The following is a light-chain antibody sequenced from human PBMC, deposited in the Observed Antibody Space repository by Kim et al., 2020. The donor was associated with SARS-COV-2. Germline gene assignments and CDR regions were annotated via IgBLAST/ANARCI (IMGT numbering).Light chain of an antibody. Sequence: GQSITISCTGTSSDVGGYNYVSWHQQHPGKAPKVMIYDVSNRPSGVSNRFSGSKSGNSASLTISGLQAEDEADYYCSSYTTSSTVVFGGGTKVTVL. V-gene: IGLV2-14*03. CDR2: DVS. CDR1: SSDVGGYNY. J-gene: IGLJ2*01. CDR3: SSYTTSSTVV.